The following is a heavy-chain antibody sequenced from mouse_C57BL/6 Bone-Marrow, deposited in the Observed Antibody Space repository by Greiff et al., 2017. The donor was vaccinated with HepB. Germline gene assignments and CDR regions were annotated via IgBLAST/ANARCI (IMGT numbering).Heavy chain of an antibody. V-gene: IGHV14-4*01. Sequence: EVKLEESGAELVRPGASVKLSCTASGFNIKDDYMHWVKQRPEQGLEWIGWIDPENGDTEYASKFQGKATITADTSSNTAYLQLSSLTSEDTAVYYCTTRSLPYYFDYWGQGTTLTVSS. J-gene: IGHJ2*01. CDR2: IDPENGDT. CDR1: GFNIKDDY. D-gene: IGHD3-1*01. CDR3: TTRSLPYYFDY.